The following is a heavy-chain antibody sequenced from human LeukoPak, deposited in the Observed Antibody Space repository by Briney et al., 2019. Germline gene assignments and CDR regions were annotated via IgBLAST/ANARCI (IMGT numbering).Heavy chain of an antibody. D-gene: IGHD1-14*01. V-gene: IGHV3-30-3*01. J-gene: IGHJ4*02. CDR2: ISYDGSNK. Sequence: GRSLRLSFAASGFTFSSYAMHWVRQAPGKGLEWVAVISYDGSNKYYADSVKGRFTISRDNSKNTLYLQMNSLRAEDTAVYYCTTHPRPYWGQGTLVTVSS. CDR1: GFTFSSYA. CDR3: TTHPRPY.